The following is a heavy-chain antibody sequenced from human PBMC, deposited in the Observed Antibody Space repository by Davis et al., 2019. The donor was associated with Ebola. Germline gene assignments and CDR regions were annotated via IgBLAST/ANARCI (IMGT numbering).Heavy chain of an antibody. V-gene: IGHV3-15*01. CDR3: GLYSGSSNWFDP. J-gene: IGHJ5*02. D-gene: IGHD1-26*01. Sequence: GESLKIFCAASGFTVSSNYMSWVRQAPGKGLEWVGRIKNKADGETTDYAAPVKGRFTISRDDSKTTLFLQMNSLKTDDTAVYYCGLYSGSSNWFDPWGQGTLVTVSS. CDR2: IKNKADGETT. CDR1: GFTVSSNY.